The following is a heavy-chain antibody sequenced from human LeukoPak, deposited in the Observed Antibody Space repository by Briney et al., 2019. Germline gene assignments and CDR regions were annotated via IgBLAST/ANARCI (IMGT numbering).Heavy chain of an antibody. Sequence: GASVKVSCKASGGTFSSYAISWVRQAPGQGLEWMGGIIPIFGTANYAQKFQGRVTITADESTSTAYMELSGLRSEDTAVYYCASGIVGPRRHSNWFDPWGQGTLVTVSS. J-gene: IGHJ5*02. CDR3: ASGIVGPRRHSNWFDP. CDR2: IIPIFGTA. V-gene: IGHV1-69*13. D-gene: IGHD1-26*01. CDR1: GGTFSSYA.